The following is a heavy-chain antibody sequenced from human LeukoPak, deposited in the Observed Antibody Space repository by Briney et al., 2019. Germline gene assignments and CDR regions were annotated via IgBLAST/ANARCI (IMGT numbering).Heavy chain of an antibody. J-gene: IGHJ1*01. CDR2: INHSGST. Sequence: SETLSLTCAVYGGSFSGYYWSWIRQPPGKGLEWIGEINHSGSTNYNPSPKSRVTISVDTSKNQFSLKLSSVTAADTAVYYCARAGARYCSGGSCYSHFQHWGQGTLVTVSS. CDR1: GGSFSGYY. D-gene: IGHD2-15*01. CDR3: ARAGARYCSGGSCYSHFQH. V-gene: IGHV4-34*01.